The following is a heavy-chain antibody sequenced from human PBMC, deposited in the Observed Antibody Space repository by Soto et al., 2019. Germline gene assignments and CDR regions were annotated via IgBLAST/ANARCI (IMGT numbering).Heavy chain of an antibody. Sequence: SETLSLTCSVSGYSISIGYYWGLIRQPPGKGLEWIGSIYHSGSTYYNPSLKSRVTMSVDMSKSQFSLNVRSVTAADTAVYYCVRDVGGSGWFAPWGQGTLVTVSS. CDR3: VRDVGGSGWFAP. CDR2: IYHSGST. CDR1: GYSISIGYY. J-gene: IGHJ5*02. V-gene: IGHV4-38-2*02.